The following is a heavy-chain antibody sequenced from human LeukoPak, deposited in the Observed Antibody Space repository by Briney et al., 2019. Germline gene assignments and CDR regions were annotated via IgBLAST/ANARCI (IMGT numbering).Heavy chain of an antibody. CDR1: GFTFSSYW. CDR2: IKQDGSEK. Sequence: GGSLSLSCAASGFTFSSYWMSWLRQAPGKGREWVANIKQDGSEKYYVDSVKGRFTISRDSAKNSLYLQMNSLRAEDTAVYYCASQGGSGSFEDYWGQGTLVTVSS. D-gene: IGHD1-26*01. CDR3: ASQGGSGSFEDY. V-gene: IGHV3-7*01. J-gene: IGHJ4*02.